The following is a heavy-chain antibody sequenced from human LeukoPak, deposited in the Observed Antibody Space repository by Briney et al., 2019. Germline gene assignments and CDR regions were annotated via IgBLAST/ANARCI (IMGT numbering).Heavy chain of an antibody. V-gene: IGHV3-11*05. CDR3: ARDMAAAAGTGMVDY. CDR1: GFTFSDYY. D-gene: IGHD6-13*01. CDR2: ISSSSYT. Sequence: GGSLRLSCAASGFTFSDYYMSWIRQAPGKGLEWVSYISSSSYTNYADSVKGRFTISRDNAKNSLYLQMNSLRAEDTAVYYCARDMAAAAGTGMVDYWGQGTLVTVSS. J-gene: IGHJ4*02.